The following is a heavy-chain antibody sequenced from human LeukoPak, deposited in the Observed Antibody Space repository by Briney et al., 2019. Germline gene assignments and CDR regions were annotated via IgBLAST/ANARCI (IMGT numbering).Heavy chain of an antibody. V-gene: IGHV3-9*01. J-gene: IGHJ4*02. D-gene: IGHD6-19*01. Sequence: GGSLRLSCAASGFTFDAYAMHWVRQAPGKGLEWLSIISWNSGYIDYADSVKGRFTISRDNAKNSLFLQMDSLRTEDTAFYYCAKVRGTYSSGYYFDSWGQGTLVTVSS. CDR3: AKVRGTYSSGYYFDS. CDR1: GFTFDAYA. CDR2: ISWNSGYI.